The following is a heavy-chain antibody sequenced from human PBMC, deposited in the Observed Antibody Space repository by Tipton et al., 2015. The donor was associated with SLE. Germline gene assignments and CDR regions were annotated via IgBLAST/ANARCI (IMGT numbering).Heavy chain of an antibody. D-gene: IGHD5/OR15-5a*01. J-gene: IGHJ4*02. Sequence: TLSLTCTVSGGSISSGDKWWSWIRQQPGKGLEWIGYIYYSGNTYYSPSLKSRVTMSVDTSENRFSLKLSSVTAADTAVYYCARALRDIVSTIYSFDHWGRGALVTVSS. CDR2: IYYSGNT. CDR3: ARALRDIVSTIYSFDH. V-gene: IGHV4-31*03. CDR1: GGSISSGDKW.